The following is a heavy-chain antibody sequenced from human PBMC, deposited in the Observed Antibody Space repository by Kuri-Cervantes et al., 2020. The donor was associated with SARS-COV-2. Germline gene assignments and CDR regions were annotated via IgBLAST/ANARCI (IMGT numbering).Heavy chain of an antibody. V-gene: IGHV3-21*01. CDR1: GFTFSSYS. CDR2: ISSSSSYI. CDR3: ARGHSSGYYYVGDAFDI. D-gene: IGHD3-22*01. Sequence: GESLKISCAASGFTFSSYSMNWVRQAPGKGLEWVSSISSSSSYIYYADSVKGRFTISRDNAKNSLYLQMNSLRAEDTAVYYCARGHSSGYYYVGDAFDIWGQGTMVTVSS. J-gene: IGHJ3*02.